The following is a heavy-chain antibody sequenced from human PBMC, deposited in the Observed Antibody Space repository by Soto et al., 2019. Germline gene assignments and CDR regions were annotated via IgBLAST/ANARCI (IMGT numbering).Heavy chain of an antibody. D-gene: IGHD2-15*01. CDR1: GGSISSYY. J-gene: IGHJ4*02. CDR2: IYYSGST. V-gene: IGHV4-59*12. CDR3: AKDRGRYCSGSTCYLFDS. Sequence: HSETLSLTCTVSGGSISSYYWSWIRQPPGKGLEWIGYIYYSGSTNYNPSLKSRVTISVDTSKNQFSLKLSSVTAADTALYYCAKDRGRYCSGSTCYLFDSWGQGALVTVSS.